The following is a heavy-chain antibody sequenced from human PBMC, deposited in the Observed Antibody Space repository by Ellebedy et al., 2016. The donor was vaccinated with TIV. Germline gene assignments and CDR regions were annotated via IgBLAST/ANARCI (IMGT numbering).Heavy chain of an antibody. CDR2: ISSSSSYI. D-gene: IGHD2-21*02. CDR1: GFTFSSYS. CDR3: TRAMDSVASLTAFRY. J-gene: IGHJ4*02. V-gene: IGHV3-21*01. Sequence: GESLKISCAASGFTFSSYSMNWVRPAPGKGLAWVSSISSSSSYIYYADSVKGRFTISRDNAKNSVYLQLNRLRVEDTGIYFCTRAMDSVASLTAFRYWGQGTLVIVSS.